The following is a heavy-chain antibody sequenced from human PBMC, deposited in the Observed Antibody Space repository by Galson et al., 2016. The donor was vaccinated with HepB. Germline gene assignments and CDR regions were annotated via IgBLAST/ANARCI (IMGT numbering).Heavy chain of an antibody. CDR2: INHSGST. J-gene: IGHJ6*03. CDR1: GGSFSGYY. Sequence: ETLSLTCAVYGGSFSGYYWSWIRQPPGKGLEWIGEINHSGSTNYNPSLKSRVTISVDTSKNQFSLKLSSVTAADTAAYYCARGDNPDYGDYASAYYYMDVWGKGTTVTVSS. D-gene: IGHD4-17*01. V-gene: IGHV4-34*01. CDR3: ARGDNPDYGDYASAYYYMDV.